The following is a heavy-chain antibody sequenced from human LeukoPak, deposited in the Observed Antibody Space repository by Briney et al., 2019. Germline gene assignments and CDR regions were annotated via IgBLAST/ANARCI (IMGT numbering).Heavy chain of an antibody. Sequence: GRSLRLSCAASGFTFSSYAMHWVRQAPGKGLEWEAVISYDGSNKYYADSVKGRFTISRDNSKNTLYLQMNSLRAEDTAVYYCAREVLDSRYFDYWGQGTLVTVSS. CDR2: ISYDGSNK. V-gene: IGHV3-30*04. J-gene: IGHJ4*02. CDR1: GFTFSSYA. D-gene: IGHD3-3*01. CDR3: AREVLDSRYFDY.